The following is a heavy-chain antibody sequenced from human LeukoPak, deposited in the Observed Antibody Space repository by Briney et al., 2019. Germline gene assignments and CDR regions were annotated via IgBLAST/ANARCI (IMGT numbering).Heavy chain of an antibody. J-gene: IGHJ4*02. CDR1: GFTFGNYA. V-gene: IGHV3-23*01. CDR3: AKVGLRLGGDY. CDR2: ISGSGGNT. D-gene: IGHD4-17*01. Sequence: GGSLRLSCAASGFTFGNYAMSWVRQPPGKGLEWVSSISGSGGNTYFADSVKGRFTISRDNSKNTLYLQMNSLRAEDTAVYYCAKVGLRLGGDYWGQGTLVTVPS.